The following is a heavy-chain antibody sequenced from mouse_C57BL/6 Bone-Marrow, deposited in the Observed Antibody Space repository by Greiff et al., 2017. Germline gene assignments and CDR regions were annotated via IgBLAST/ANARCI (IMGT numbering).Heavy chain of an antibody. D-gene: IGHD1-1*01. J-gene: IGHJ1*03. Sequence: EVMLVESGGGLVKPGGSLKLSCAASGFTFSSYTMSWVRQTPEKRLQWVAAISGGGGNTYYPDSVQGRFTISRDNDKNILYLQMSSRRSEDTALYYCSRQVTTVLATKYFDVWGTGTTVTVSS. CDR3: SRQVTTVLATKYFDV. CDR2: ISGGGGNT. V-gene: IGHV5-9*01. CDR1: GFTFSSYT.